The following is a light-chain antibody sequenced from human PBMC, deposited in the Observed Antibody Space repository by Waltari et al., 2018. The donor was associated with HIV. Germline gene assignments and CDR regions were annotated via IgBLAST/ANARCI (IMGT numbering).Light chain of an antibody. CDR2: EVS. CDR3: AAWDDSLNGL. CDR1: SSDVGGYTY. J-gene: IGLJ2*01. Sequence: QSALTQPASVSGSPGQSITISCTGTSSDVGGYTYVSWYQQHPGKAPKLMIYEVSNRPSGVSHRFSGSKSGNTASLTISGLQAEDEADYYCAAWDDSLNGLFGGGTKLTV. V-gene: IGLV2-14*01.